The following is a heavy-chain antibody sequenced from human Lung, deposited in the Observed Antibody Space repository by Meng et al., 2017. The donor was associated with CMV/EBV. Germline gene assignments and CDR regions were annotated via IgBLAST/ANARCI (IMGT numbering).Heavy chain of an antibody. V-gene: IGHV3-43*01. CDR3: ARGYDSSGYLDY. CDR1: GFTFDDYT. Sequence: EVQLVESGGVVVPVGGSLRLSCVASGFTFDDYTMHWVRQPPGKGLEWVSLISWDGGSTYYADSVEGRFTISRDNMKNSLYLQMNTLTSEDTALYYCARGYDSSGYLDYWGQGTLVTVSS. CDR2: ISWDGGST. D-gene: IGHD3-22*01. J-gene: IGHJ4*02.